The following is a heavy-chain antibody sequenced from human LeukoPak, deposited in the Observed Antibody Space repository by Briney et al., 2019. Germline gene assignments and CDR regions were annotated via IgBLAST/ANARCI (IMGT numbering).Heavy chain of an antibody. CDR1: GYIFTDYY. CDR2: INPNGGI. J-gene: IGHJ4*02. D-gene: IGHD1-1*01. CDR3: ARGGKGLQLIGSFYDY. Sequence: ASVKVSCKASGYIFTDYYIHWVRQVPGQGLEWMGWINPNGGIDYAQKFRDRVTLTRDTSITTTYMGLSRLGSDDTAVYFCARGGKGLQLIGSFYDYWGQGTLVTVSS. V-gene: IGHV1-2*02.